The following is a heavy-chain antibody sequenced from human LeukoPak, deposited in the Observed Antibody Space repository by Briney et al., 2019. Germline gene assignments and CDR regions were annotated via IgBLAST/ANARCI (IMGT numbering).Heavy chain of an antibody. CDR2: ISGSGGST. D-gene: IGHD3-3*01. CDR3: TRFPQID. Sequence: QAGGSLRLSCAASGFTFSSYAMSWVRQAPGKGLEWVSAISGSGGSTYYADSVKGRFTISRDDSKNTAYLQMNSLKTEDTAVYYCTRFPQIDWGQGTLVTVSS. J-gene: IGHJ4*02. CDR1: GFTFSSYA. V-gene: IGHV3-23*01.